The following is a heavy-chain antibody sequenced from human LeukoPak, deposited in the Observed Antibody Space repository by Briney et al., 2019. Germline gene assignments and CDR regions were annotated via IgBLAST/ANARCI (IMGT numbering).Heavy chain of an antibody. Sequence: AGGSLRLSCAASGFTFSDYWMDWVRHAPGKGLEWVANIKQNGREKHYVDSVKGRFTISRDNAKNSLYLQMNSLRAEDTAVYYCAKVSYGVYWGQGALVTVSS. CDR2: IKQNGREK. CDR3: AKVSYGVY. J-gene: IGHJ4*02. CDR1: GFTFSDYW. D-gene: IGHD4-17*01. V-gene: IGHV3-7*01.